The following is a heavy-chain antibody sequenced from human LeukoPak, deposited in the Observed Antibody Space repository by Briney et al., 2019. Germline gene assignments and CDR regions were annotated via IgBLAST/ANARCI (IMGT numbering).Heavy chain of an antibody. J-gene: IGHJ4*02. CDR1: GGSFSGYY. CDR2: INHSGST. D-gene: IGHD1-7*01. CDR3: ARADWNYFFRY. Sequence: SETLSLTCAVCGGSFSGYYWSWIRQPPGKGLEWIGEINHSGSTNYNPSLKSRVTISVDTSKNQFSLKLSSVTAADTAVYYCARADWNYFFRYWGQGTLVTVSS. V-gene: IGHV4-34*01.